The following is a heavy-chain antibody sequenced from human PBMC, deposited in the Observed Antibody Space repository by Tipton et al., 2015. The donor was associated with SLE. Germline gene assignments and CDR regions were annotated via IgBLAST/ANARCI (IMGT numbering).Heavy chain of an antibody. CDR3: ARTPGSGWQYYFDY. D-gene: IGHD6-19*01. V-gene: IGHV4-61*01. CDR1: GGSISSGYYF. J-gene: IGHJ4*02. Sequence: LRLSCTVSGGSISSGYYFWNWIRQSPGKGLEWIGYVDYIGSTNYNPSLKSRLTILVHRYKNQFSLKLSSVTAADTAVYFCARTPGSGWQYYFDYWGQGTLVTVSS. CDR2: VDYIGST.